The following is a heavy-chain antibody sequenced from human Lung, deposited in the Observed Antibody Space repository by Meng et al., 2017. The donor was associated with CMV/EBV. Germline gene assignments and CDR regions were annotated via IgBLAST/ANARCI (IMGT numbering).Heavy chain of an antibody. V-gene: IGHV3-53*01. CDR1: GFIVSNYY. D-gene: IGHD1-7*01. Sequence: SCAASGFIVSNYYMSWVRQAPEGGLEWVSVIFRTDTTVYAESVKGRFFITRDDSKNTQLLQMNNLRAEDTAIYYCVRGERLGNYYTNFFDTWGQGSXVTVSS. J-gene: IGHJ4*02. CDR2: IFRTDTT. CDR3: VRGERLGNYYTNFFDT.